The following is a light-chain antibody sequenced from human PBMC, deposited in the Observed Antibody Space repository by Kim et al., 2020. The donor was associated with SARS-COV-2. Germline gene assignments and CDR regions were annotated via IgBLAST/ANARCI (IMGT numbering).Light chain of an antibody. Sequence: ASVRDRVTITCLASQGISNYLAWYQQKPEKVPKLLIYAASTLQSGVPSRFSGSGSGTDFTLTISSLQPEDVATYYCQKYNRAPRTFGQGTKVDIK. CDR3: QKYNRAPRT. CDR2: AAS. J-gene: IGKJ1*01. CDR1: QGISNY. V-gene: IGKV1-27*01.